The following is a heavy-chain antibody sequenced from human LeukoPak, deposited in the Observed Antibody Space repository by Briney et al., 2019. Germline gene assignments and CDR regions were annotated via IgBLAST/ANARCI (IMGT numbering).Heavy chain of an antibody. V-gene: IGHV1-69*13. CDR1: GYTFTSYD. D-gene: IGHD3-16*01. CDR2: IIPIFGTA. J-gene: IGHJ4*02. CDR3: ASEDLGGSFDY. Sequence: ASVKVSCKASGYTFTSYDINWVRQATGQGLEWMGGIIPIFGTANYAQKFQGRVTITADESTSTAYMELSSLRSADTAVYYCASEDLGGSFDYWGQGTLVTVSS.